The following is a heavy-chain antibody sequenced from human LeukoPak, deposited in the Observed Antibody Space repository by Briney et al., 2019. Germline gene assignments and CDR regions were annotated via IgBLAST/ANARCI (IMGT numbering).Heavy chain of an antibody. J-gene: IGHJ6*02. CDR3: ARVKQINYYGMDV. CDR2: IYTSGST. D-gene: IGHD1/OR15-1a*01. V-gene: IGHV4-4*07. CDR1: GGSISSYY. Sequence: SETLSLTCTVSGGSISSYYWSWIRQPAGKGLEWIGRIYTSGSTNYNPSLKSRVTMSVDTSRNQFSLRLNSVTAADTAQYYCARVKQINYYGMDVWGQGTTVTVSS.